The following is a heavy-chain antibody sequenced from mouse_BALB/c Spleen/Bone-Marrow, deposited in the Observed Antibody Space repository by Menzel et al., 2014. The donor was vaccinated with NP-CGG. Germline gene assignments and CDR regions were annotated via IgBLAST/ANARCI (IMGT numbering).Heavy chain of an antibody. Sequence: VKVVDSGPELVRPGVSVKISCKGSGYTFTDYPMHWVKQSHAKSLEWIGVISIYSGNTNYNQNFKGKATMTVDKSSSTVYMELARLTSEDSAIYHCARGFLGYFDYWGQGTTLTVSS. CDR1: GYTFTDYP. CDR3: ARGFLGYFDY. CDR2: ISIYSGNT. V-gene: IGHV1S137*01. J-gene: IGHJ2*01.